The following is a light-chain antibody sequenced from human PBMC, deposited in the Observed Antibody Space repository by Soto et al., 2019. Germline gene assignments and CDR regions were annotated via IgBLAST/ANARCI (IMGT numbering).Light chain of an antibody. CDR2: AAS. CDR1: QGIANF. Sequence: SGSLGDTITITCRASQGIANFVAWYQQDPGKPPRLLIYAASTLQSGVPSRFSGSGYCTDFTLTISGLQPEDAAAFYCQHYKSAPVTFGGGTKVEIK. J-gene: IGKJ4*01. V-gene: IGKV1-27*01. CDR3: QHYKSAPVT.